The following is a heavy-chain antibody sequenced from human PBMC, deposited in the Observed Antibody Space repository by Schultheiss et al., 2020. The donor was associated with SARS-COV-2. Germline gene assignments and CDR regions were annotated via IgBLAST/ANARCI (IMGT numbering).Heavy chain of an antibody. J-gene: IGHJ1*01. V-gene: IGHV3-15*01. Sequence: GGSLRLSCAASGFTFSSYAMSWVRQAPGKGLEWVGRIKSKTDGGTTDYSAPVKGRFTISRDDSKNTLYLQMNSLRAEDTAVYYCARDIPVIAAAGTNDAEYFQHWGQGTLVTVSS. CDR1: GFTFSSYA. CDR2: IKSKTDGGTT. D-gene: IGHD6-13*01. CDR3: ARDIPVIAAAGTNDAEYFQH.